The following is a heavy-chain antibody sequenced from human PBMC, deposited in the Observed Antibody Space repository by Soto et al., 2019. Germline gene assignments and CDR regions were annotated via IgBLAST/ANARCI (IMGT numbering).Heavy chain of an antibody. CDR2: IIPILGIA. J-gene: IGHJ5*02. Sequence: SVKVSCKASGGTFSSYTISWVRQAPGQGLEWMGRIIPILGIANYAQKFQGRVTITADKSTSTAYMELSSLRSEDTAVYYCARVHLGFWFDPWGQGTLVTVSS. CDR1: GGTFSSYT. V-gene: IGHV1-69*02. D-gene: IGHD3-10*01. CDR3: ARVHLGFWFDP.